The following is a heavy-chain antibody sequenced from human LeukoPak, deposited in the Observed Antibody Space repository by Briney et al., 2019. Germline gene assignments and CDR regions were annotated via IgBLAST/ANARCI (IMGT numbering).Heavy chain of an antibody. J-gene: IGHJ4*02. CDR1: GGSISSGSYF. CDR2: ILTSGST. CDR3: AASRGMATIPYY. Sequence: SETLSLTCTVSGGSISSGSYFWNWIRQPAGKGLEWIGRILTSGSTNYNPSLRSRVTISVDTSKKQLSLKLLSVTAADTAVYYCAASRGMATIPYYWGQGILVTVSS. D-gene: IGHD5-24*01. V-gene: IGHV4-61*02.